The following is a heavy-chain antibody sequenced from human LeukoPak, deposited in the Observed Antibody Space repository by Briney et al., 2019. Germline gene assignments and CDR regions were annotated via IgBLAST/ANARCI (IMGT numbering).Heavy chain of an antibody. J-gene: IGHJ5*02. CDR3: AKDGLAQLGNNWFDL. D-gene: IGHD2-2*01. Sequence: PGRTPRPSCEASGFNLRRNGMHSVREAPGKGLGGLSFIRFDGTKTSYGDSVRRRFSISRDISNNTLYLQMNSLRAEDTAVYYCAKDGLAQLGNNWFDLWGQGPLVSVSS. CDR1: GFNLRRNG. CDR2: IRFDGTKT. V-gene: IGHV3-30*02.